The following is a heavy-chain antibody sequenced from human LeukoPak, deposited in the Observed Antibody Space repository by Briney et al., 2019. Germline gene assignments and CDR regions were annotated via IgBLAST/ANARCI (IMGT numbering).Heavy chain of an antibody. CDR2: IYYSGST. V-gene: IGHV4-39*01. CDR1: GGSISSSSYY. Sequence: ETLSLTCTVSGGSISSSSYYWGWIRQPPGKGLEWIGSIYYSGSTYYNPSLKSRVTISVDTSKNQFSLKLSSVTAADTAVYYCARRAVARTGAFDIWGQGTMVTVSS. J-gene: IGHJ3*02. D-gene: IGHD6-19*01. CDR3: ARRAVARTGAFDI.